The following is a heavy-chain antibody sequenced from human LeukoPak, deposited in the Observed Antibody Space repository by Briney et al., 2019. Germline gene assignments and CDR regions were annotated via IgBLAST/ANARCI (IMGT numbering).Heavy chain of an antibody. D-gene: IGHD1-14*01. CDR2: ISGNGGVI. V-gene: IGHV3-11*04. CDR1: GFTFSDNY. CDR3: TRDPRTVRI. Sequence: PGGSLRLSCAASGFTFSDNYMTWVRQAPGKGLEWLSYISGNGGVIQYADSVKGRFTISRDNAKNLLYLQMDSLRVEDTAIYYCTRDPRTVRIWGQGTLVTVSS. J-gene: IGHJ4*02.